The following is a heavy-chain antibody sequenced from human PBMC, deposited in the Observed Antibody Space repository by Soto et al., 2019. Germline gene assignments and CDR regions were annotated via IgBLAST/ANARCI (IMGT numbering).Heavy chain of an antibody. Sequence: QVQLVQSGAGVKKPGASVKVSCKASGYSFTNYGFSWVRQAPGQGLEWMGWINGYNGNTNYAPKLQGRFTMTTDTSTSTAYMELGSLTSDDTAVYFCAASTATSSLWGQGTLVTVSS. D-gene: IGHD1-1*01. J-gene: IGHJ4*02. CDR1: GYSFTNYG. CDR3: AASTATSSL. V-gene: IGHV1-18*01. CDR2: INGYNGNT.